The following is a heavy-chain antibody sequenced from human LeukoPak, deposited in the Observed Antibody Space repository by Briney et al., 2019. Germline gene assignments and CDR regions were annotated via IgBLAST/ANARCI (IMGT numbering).Heavy chain of an antibody. D-gene: IGHD3-16*01. V-gene: IGHV3-21*01. CDR3: ARDRSGGTNAFDI. CDR2: ISSSSYI. CDR1: GFTFSSYS. Sequence: GGSLRFSCAASGFTFSSYSMNWVRQAPGKGLEWVSSISSSSYIYYADSVKGRFTISRDNAKNSLYLQMNSLRAEDTAVYYCARDRSGGTNAFDIWGQGTMVTVSS. J-gene: IGHJ3*02.